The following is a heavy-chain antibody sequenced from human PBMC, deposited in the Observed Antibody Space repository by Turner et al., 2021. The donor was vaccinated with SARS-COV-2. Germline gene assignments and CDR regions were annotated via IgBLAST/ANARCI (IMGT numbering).Heavy chain of an antibody. CDR2: IRWSSANI. Sequence: EVQLVESGGGLVQPGRSLRLYCTTSGFTFDDYAMHWVRQDPGKGLEWVSGIRWSSANIGYADSVKGRFTISRDNAKNSLYLQMNSLRAEDTALYYCAKDMVRGLIYSYYGMDVWGQGTTVTVSS. D-gene: IGHD3-10*01. CDR3: AKDMVRGLIYSYYGMDV. CDR1: GFTFDDYA. V-gene: IGHV3-9*01. J-gene: IGHJ6*02.